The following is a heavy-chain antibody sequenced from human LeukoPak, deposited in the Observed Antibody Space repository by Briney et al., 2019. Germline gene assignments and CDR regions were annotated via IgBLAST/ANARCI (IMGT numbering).Heavy chain of an antibody. D-gene: IGHD6-13*01. CDR1: GFTFSDYY. V-gene: IGHV3-7*01. CDR2: IKQDGSEE. CDR3: ASGRQLGY. J-gene: IGHJ4*02. Sequence: GGSLRLSCAASGFTFSDYYMSWIRQAPGKGLEWVANIKQDGSEEYYVDSVKGRFTISRDNAKNSLYLQMNSLRAEDTAVYYCASGRQLGYWGQGTLVTVSS.